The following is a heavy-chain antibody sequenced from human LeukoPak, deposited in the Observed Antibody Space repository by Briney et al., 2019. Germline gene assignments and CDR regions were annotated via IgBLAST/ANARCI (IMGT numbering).Heavy chain of an antibody. CDR3: ARVGGGYFDTSGSYYNYYYYMDV. D-gene: IGHD3-22*01. CDR2: ISSSGTTI. CDR1: GFSFSLYE. V-gene: IGHV3-48*03. Sequence: GGSLRLSCAASGFSFSLYEMNWVRQAPGKGLDWLSYISSSGTTIYYADSVKGRFTISRDNAKNSLFLHMNSLRAEDTAVYYCARVGGGYFDTSGSYYNYYYYMDVWGKGTTVTVSS. J-gene: IGHJ6*03.